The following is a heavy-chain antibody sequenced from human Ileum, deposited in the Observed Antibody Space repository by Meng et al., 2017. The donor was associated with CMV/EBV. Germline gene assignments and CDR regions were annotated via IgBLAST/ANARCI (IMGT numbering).Heavy chain of an antibody. CDR1: GYTFTGYY. CDR2: INPDTGGT. Sequence: QVQLVQSGADMKKPGAALEVSCKASGYTFTGYYMHWVRQAPGQGLEWMGRINPDTGGTNYAQKFQGRVTMTRDTSISTAYMELSRLTSDDTAVYFCMTVTGNYPYWGQGALVTVPQ. V-gene: IGHV1-2*06. CDR3: MTVTGNYPY. D-gene: IGHD1-7*01. J-gene: IGHJ4*02.